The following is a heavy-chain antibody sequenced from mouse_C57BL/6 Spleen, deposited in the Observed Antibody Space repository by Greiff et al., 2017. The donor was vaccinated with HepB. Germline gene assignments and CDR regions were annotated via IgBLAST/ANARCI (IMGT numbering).Heavy chain of an antibody. V-gene: IGHV5-2*01. CDR1: EYEFPSHD. CDR2: INSAGGST. D-gene: IGHD1-3*01. Sequence: EVKLMESGGGLVQPGESLKLSCESNEYEFPSHDMSWVRKTPEKRLELVAAINSAGGSTYYPDTMERRFIISRDNTKKTLYLQMSSLRSEDTALYYCAAGYKGYWYVDVWGTGTTVTVSS. CDR3: AAGYKGYWYVDV. J-gene: IGHJ1*03.